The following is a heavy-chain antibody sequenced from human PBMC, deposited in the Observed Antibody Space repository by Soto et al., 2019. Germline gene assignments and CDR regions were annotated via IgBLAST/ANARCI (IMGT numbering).Heavy chain of an antibody. D-gene: IGHD2-21*02. J-gene: IGHJ6*02. V-gene: IGHV3-7*03. CDR3: ARDHLILPAHDFFYGSDV. CDR1: GFTFSVYS. Sequence: GGSLRLSCEVSGFTFSVYSMSWVRQSPGKGLEWVAKIPQDGVDGHYADSVKGRFTISRDNGKNSLYLQLNNLRAEDTAVYYCARDHLILPAHDFFYGSDVWGRGATVTVSS. CDR2: IPQDGVDG.